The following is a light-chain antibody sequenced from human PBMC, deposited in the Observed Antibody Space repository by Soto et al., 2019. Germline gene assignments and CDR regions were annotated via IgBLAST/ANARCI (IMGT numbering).Light chain of an antibody. J-gene: IGLJ2*01. CDR3: AAWDDSLNGVV. Sequence: SVLTQPPSASGTPGQTIAISCSGGSSNIGSHTVNWYQQLPGTAPRLLIYSNTQRPSGVPDRFSGSKSGTSASLAISGLHSEYEGDYYCAAWDDSLNGVVFGGGTQLTVL. CDR2: SNT. V-gene: IGLV1-44*01. CDR1: SSNIGSHT.